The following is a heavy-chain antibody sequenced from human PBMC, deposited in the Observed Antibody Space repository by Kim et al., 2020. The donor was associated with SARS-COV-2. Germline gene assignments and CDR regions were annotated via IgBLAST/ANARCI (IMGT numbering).Heavy chain of an antibody. CDR1: GFTFGDYA. D-gene: IGHD4-17*01. J-gene: IGHJ4*02. Sequence: GGSLRLSCTASGFTFGDYAMSWVRQAPGKGLEWVGFIRSKAYGGTTEYAASVKGRFTISRDDSKSIAYLQMNSLKTEDTAVYYCTRGRDHYGDLLVRFDYWGQGTLVTVSS. V-gene: IGHV3-49*04. CDR2: IRSKAYGGTT. CDR3: TRGRDHYGDLLVRFDY.